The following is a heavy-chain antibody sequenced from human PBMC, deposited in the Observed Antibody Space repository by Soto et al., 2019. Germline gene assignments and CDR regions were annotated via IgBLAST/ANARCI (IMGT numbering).Heavy chain of an antibody. D-gene: IGHD2-15*01. CDR1: GFTFSSYG. V-gene: IGHV3-30*18. J-gene: IGHJ6*02. CDR3: AKEWWPTPTYGMDV. Sequence: ESGGGVVQPGRSLRLSCAASGFTFSSYGMHWVRQAPGKGLEWVAVISYDGSNKYYADSVKGRFTISRDNSKNTLYLQMNSLRAEDTAVYYCAKEWWPTPTYGMDVWGQGTTVTVSS. CDR2: ISYDGSNK.